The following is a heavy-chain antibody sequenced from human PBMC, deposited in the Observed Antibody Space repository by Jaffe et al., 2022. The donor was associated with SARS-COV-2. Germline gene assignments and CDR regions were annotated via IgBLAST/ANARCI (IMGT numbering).Heavy chain of an antibody. CDR2: ISGSGGST. J-gene: IGHJ4*02. V-gene: IGHV3-23*01. CDR1: GFTFSSYA. CDR3: AKNFGFGDFWSEYYFDY. Sequence: EVQLLESGGGLVQPGGSLRLSCAASGFTFSSYAMSWVRQAPGKGLEWVSAISGSGGSTYYADSVKGRFTISRDNSKNTLYLQMNSLRAEDTAVYYCAKNFGFGDFWSEYYFDYWGQGTLVTVSS. D-gene: IGHD3-3*01.